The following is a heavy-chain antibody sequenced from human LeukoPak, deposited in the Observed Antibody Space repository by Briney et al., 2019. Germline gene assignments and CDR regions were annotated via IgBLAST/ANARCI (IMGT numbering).Heavy chain of an antibody. CDR3: AMYYYDSSGSSGDY. CDR1: GGSISSYY. J-gene: IGHJ4*02. D-gene: IGHD3-22*01. CDR2: IYYSGST. Sequence: SETLSLTCTVSGGSISSYYWSWIRQPPGKGLECIGYIYYSGSTNYNPSLKSRVTISVDTSKNQFSLKLSSVTAADTAVYYCAMYYYDSSGSSGDYWGQGTLVTVSS. V-gene: IGHV4-59*01.